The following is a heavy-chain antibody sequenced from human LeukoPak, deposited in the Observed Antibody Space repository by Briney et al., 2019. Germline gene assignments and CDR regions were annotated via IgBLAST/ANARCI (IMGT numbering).Heavy chain of an antibody. CDR3: ARDLVVAGLVP. J-gene: IGHJ5*02. D-gene: IGHD3-22*01. CDR1: GFTVSSNY. Sequence: GGSLRLSCAASGFTVSSNYMHWVRQAPGKGLEWVSVIYSGGRTYYTESVKGRFTISRDSSTNTLFLQMNSLRAEDTAIYYCARDLVVAGLVPWGQGTLVLVSS. V-gene: IGHV3-66*01. CDR2: IYSGGRT.